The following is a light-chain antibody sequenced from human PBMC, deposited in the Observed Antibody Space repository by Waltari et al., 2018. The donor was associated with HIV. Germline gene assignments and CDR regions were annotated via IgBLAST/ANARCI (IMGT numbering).Light chain of an antibody. CDR2: TDS. V-gene: IGLV3-25*03. CDR3: QSPDSGTYVV. J-gene: IGLJ2*01. CDR1: ALPKQY. Sequence: SYDLTQPRSVSVSPGQTARITCSGAALPKQYAFWYQQKPGQAPVLVIDTDSERPSGIPERFSGSSSGTTVTVTIRGVQAEDEADYYCQSPDSGTYVVFGGGTKLTVL.